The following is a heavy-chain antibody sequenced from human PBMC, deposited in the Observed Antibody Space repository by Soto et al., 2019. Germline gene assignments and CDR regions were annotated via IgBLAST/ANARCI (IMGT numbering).Heavy chain of an antibody. Sequence: PWESLKISCKGSGYSFTSYWIGWLRQMPGKGLEWMGLIYPGDSDTRYSPSFQGQVTISADKSISPAYLQWSSLKASDTAMYYCARRGARMATTQENRNDPFAISAQGTMVTVSS. J-gene: IGHJ3*02. CDR1: GYSFTSYW. CDR3: ARRGARMATTQENRNDPFAI. V-gene: IGHV5-51*01. CDR2: IYPGDSDT. D-gene: IGHD5-12*01.